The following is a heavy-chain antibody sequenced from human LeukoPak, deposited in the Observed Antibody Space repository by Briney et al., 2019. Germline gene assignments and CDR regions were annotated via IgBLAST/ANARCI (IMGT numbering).Heavy chain of an antibody. Sequence: PGGSLRLSCAASGFTFSSYSMNWVRQAPGKGLEWLSYISSSSSTIYYADSVKGRFTISRDNAKNSLYLRMNSLRAEDTAVYYCARGDCSGGSCYLSLTTIDYWGQGTLVTVSS. CDR1: GFTFSSYS. CDR3: ARGDCSGGSCYLSLTTIDY. D-gene: IGHD2-15*01. V-gene: IGHV3-48*01. CDR2: ISSSSSTI. J-gene: IGHJ4*02.